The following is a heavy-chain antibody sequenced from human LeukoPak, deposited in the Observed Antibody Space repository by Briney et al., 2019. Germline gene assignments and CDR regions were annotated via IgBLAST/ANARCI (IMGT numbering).Heavy chain of an antibody. CDR3: ARDLGQLDYYFDY. CDR1: GFIFTGYF. J-gene: IGHJ4*02. Sequence: PGGSLRLSCAASGFIFTGYFMSWVRQAPGKGLEWVANIKQDGSEKYYVDSVKGRFTISRDNAKNSLYLQMNSLRAEDTAVYYCARDLGQLDYYFDYWGQGTLVTVSS. V-gene: IGHV3-7*01. D-gene: IGHD6-6*01. CDR2: IKQDGSEK.